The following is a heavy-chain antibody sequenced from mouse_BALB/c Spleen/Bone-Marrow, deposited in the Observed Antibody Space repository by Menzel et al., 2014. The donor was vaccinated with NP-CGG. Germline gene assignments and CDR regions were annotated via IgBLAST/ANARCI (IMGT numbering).Heavy chain of an antibody. CDR1: GYTFTDYE. V-gene: IGHV1-15*01. Sequence: QVQLQQSGAGLVRPGASVTLSCKASGYTFTDYEMHWVKQTPVHGLEWIGAIDPETGGTAYNQKFKGKATLTADKSSSTAYMELRSLTSEDSAVYYCTSYDWFAYWGQGTLVTVSA. J-gene: IGHJ3*01. CDR3: TSYDWFAY. CDR2: IDPETGGT. D-gene: IGHD2-12*01.